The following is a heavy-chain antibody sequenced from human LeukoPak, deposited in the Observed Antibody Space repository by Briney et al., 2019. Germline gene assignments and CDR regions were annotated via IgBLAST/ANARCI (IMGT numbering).Heavy chain of an antibody. J-gene: IGHJ6*04. Sequence: PGGSLRLSCTASGFNLTNYAMHWVRQAPGKGLEWVTLISYSRDNTYYADSVKGRFTFSRDKSKNTLYLQMNSLRPEDSAVYYCAELGITMIGGVWGKGTTVTISS. D-gene: IGHD3-10*02. CDR1: GFNLTNYA. V-gene: IGHV3-30*04. CDR3: AELGITMIGGV. CDR2: ISYSRDNT.